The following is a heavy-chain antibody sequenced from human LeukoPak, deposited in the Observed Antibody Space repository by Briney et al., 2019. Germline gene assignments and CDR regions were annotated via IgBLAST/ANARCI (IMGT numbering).Heavy chain of an antibody. CDR2: IIPIFGTA. CDR3: ARAYYCSGGSCYDAFDI. D-gene: IGHD2-15*01. V-gene: IGHV1-69*13. J-gene: IGHJ3*02. Sequence: SVKVSCKASGGTFSSYAISWVRQAPGQGLEWMGGIIPIFGTANYAQKFRGRVTITADESTSTAYMELSSLRSEDTAVYYCARAYYCSGGSCYDAFDIWGQGTMVTVSS. CDR1: GGTFSSYA.